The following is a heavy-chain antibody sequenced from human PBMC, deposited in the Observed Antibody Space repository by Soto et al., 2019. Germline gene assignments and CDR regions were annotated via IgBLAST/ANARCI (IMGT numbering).Heavy chain of an antibody. Sequence: QVQLVQSGAEVKKPGSSGKVSCKASGGTFSSYAISWVRQAPGQGLEWMGGIIPIFGTANYAQKFQGRVTITAEESTSTAYMELSSLRSEDTAVYYCAREYYYDSSGYYGGPPLFDYWCQGTLVTVSS. CDR2: IIPIFGTA. V-gene: IGHV1-69*01. CDR1: GGTFSSYA. J-gene: IGHJ4*02. CDR3: AREYYYDSSGYYGGPPLFDY. D-gene: IGHD3-22*01.